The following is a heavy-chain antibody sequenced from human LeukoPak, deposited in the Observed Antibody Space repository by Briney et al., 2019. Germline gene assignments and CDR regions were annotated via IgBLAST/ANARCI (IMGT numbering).Heavy chain of an antibody. V-gene: IGHV4-59*11. D-gene: IGHD2-2*01. CDR2: ITNSGTT. J-gene: IGHJ6*03. CDR3: ARAVPAAVNPYYYYYYMDV. Sequence: PSETLSLTCNVSGESISSHYWSWTRQSPGKVLEWIGYITNSGTTKFNPSLKSRVTISVDKSKNQFSLKLSSVTAADTAAYYCARAVPAAVNPYYYYYYMDVWGKGTTVTISS. CDR1: GESISSHY.